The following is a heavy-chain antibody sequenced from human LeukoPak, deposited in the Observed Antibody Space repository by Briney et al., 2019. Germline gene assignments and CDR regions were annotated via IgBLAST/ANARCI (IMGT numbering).Heavy chain of an antibody. V-gene: IGHV3-48*01. CDR1: GFTFSSYS. J-gene: IGHJ6*03. Sequence: GGTLRLSCAPSGFTFSSYSMNWVRQAPGKGLEWLSYIGSRGDSTIYYADSVQGRFTISRDNAKNSLYLQMSSLRAEDTAVYYCVRDGLGYCSGGNCFAYMNVWGKGTTVTVSS. D-gene: IGHD2-15*01. CDR3: VRDGLGYCSGGNCFAYMNV. CDR2: IGSRGDSTI.